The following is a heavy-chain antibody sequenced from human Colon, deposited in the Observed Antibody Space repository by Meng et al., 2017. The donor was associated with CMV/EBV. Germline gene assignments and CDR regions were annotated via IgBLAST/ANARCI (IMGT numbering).Heavy chain of an antibody. J-gene: IGHJ4*02. D-gene: IGHD6-19*01. CDR2: IRDSDGVA. V-gene: IGHV3-23*01. Sequence: GGSLRLSCAASGFSISNSRMSWVRRAPGKGLEWISRIRDSDGVASYADSVRGRFTVSRDNSKNTLYLQMNSLTAEDTALYYCARGHISGWFYFDIWGQGALVTVSS. CDR1: GFSISNSR. CDR3: ARGHISGWFYFDI.